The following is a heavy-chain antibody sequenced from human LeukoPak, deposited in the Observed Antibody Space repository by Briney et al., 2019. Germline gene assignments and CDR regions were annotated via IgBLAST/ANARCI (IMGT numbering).Heavy chain of an antibody. CDR3: ARVLRYCSGGNCYSGGLGYMDV. CDR1: GFTFSSYS. V-gene: IGHV3-21*01. J-gene: IGHJ6*03. D-gene: IGHD2-15*01. CDR2: ISSSSSYI. Sequence: GGSLRLPCAASGFTFSSYSMNWVSQAPGKGLEWVSSISSSSSYIYYADTVKGRFTISRDNAKNSLYLQMNSLRAEDTAVYYCARVLRYCSGGNCYSGGLGYMDVWGKGTTVTISS.